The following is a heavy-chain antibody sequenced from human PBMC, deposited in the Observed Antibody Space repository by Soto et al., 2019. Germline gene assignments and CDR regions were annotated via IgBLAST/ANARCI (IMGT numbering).Heavy chain of an antibody. Sequence: SGPTLVNPTDTLTLTCTVSGLSLSNGKLGVSWIRQPPGKALEWLAHIFSSDDKSYSTSLRSRLTISKDTSRSQVVLTMTNLDPMDSATYYCALIKDCSRTDCYLASFERCGRGTLVTVCS. J-gene: IGHJ5*02. D-gene: IGHD2-2*01. CDR1: GLSLSNGKLG. CDR3: ALIKDCSRTDCYLASFER. CDR2: IFSSDDK. V-gene: IGHV2-26*01.